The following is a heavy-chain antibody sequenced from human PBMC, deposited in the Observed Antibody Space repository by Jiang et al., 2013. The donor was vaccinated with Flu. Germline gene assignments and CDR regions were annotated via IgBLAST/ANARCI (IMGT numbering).Heavy chain of an antibody. D-gene: IGHD3-3*01. V-gene: IGHV4-39*01. J-gene: IGHJ6*02. CDR3: ARHGGNYDFWSVLSGYYYGMDV. CDR1: GGSISSSSYY. CDR2: IYYSGST. Sequence: KPSETLSLTCTVSGGSISSSSYYWGWIRQPPGKGLEWIGSIYYSGSTYYNPSLKSRVTISVDTSKNQFSLKLSSVTAADTAVYYCARHGGNYDFWSVLSGYYYGMDVWGQGTTVTVSS.